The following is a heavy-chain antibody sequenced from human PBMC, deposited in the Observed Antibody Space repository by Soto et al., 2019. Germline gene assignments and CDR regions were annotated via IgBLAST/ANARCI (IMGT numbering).Heavy chain of an antibody. CDR1: GYTFTTYG. CDR3: ARAPLTTPLTIHY. D-gene: IGHD3-10*01. Sequence: ASVKVSCKASGYTFTTYGITWVRQAPGQGLEWMGWISTYNSNTHYVQNLQGRVTMTTDTSTSTAYMELRSLRSDDTGVYYCARAPLTTPLTIHYWGQGALVTVSS. J-gene: IGHJ4*02. V-gene: IGHV1-18*01. CDR2: ISTYNSNT.